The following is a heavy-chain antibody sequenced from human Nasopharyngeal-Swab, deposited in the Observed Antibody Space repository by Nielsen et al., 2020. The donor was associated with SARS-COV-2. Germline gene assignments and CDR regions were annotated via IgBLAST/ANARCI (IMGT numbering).Heavy chain of an antibody. CDR1: GFTFSTYA. V-gene: IGHV3-30-3*01. D-gene: IGHD2-2*01. CDR3: ARGPYDFQLRFCDY. Sequence: GESLKISCVASGFTFSTYAFHWVRQAPGKGLEWVTFISSDGSNKYYADSVKGRFTISRDNSKNTVYLQVNSLRADDTAVYYCARGPYDFQLRFCDYWGQGTLVTVSS. J-gene: IGHJ4*02. CDR2: ISSDGSNK.